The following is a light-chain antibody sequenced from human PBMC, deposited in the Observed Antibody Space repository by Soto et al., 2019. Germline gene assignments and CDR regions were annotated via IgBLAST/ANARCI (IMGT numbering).Light chain of an antibody. V-gene: IGKV3-11*01. Sequence: EIVLTQSPATLSLSPGERATLSCRASQSVSSYLGWYQQKPGKAPRLLVYDASKRATGIPARFSGSGSGTDFTLTISSLEPEDVAVYYCQQRSTWPLTFGGGTKVEIK. CDR3: QQRSTWPLT. CDR1: QSVSSY. J-gene: IGKJ4*01. CDR2: DAS.